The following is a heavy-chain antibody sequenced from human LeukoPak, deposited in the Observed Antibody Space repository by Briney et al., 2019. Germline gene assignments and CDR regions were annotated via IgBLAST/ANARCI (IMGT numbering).Heavy chain of an antibody. CDR3: ARSRIVGTTPFGY. Sequence: PSETLSLTCAVYGESFSGYYWNWIRQPPGKGLEWIGEINHSGSTNYNPSLKSRVTISVDTSKNQFSLKLSSVTAADTAVYYCARSRIVGTTPFGYWGQGTLVTVSS. V-gene: IGHV4-34*01. J-gene: IGHJ4*02. CDR1: GESFSGYY. D-gene: IGHD1-26*01. CDR2: INHSGST.